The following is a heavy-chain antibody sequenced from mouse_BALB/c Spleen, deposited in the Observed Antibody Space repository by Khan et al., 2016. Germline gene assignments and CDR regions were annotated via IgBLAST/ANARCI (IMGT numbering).Heavy chain of an antibody. J-gene: IGHJ4*01. V-gene: IGHV1-69*02. CDR2: IDPSDSYT. CDR1: GYTFTSYW. D-gene: IGHD3-1*01. Sequence: QVQLQQSGAELVTPGASVKLSCKASGYTFTSYWIHWLKQRPGQGLEWIGEIDPSDSYTNYNQKFKGKATLTVDKSSSTAYMQLSSLTSEDSAVYYCARWGAWGQGTSVTVSS. CDR3: ARWGA.